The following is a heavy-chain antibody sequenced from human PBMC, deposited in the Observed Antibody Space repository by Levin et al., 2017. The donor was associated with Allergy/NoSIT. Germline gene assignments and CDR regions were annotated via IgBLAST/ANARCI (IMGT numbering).Heavy chain of an antibody. CDR2: ISYDGSNK. CDR3: ARSSNYYGSGSYFGGYFDD. J-gene: IGHJ4*02. V-gene: IGHV3-30-3*01. CDR1: GFTFSTYA. Sequence: GESLKISCAASGFTFSTYAMHWVRQAPGKGLEWVAVISYDGSNKYYADSVKGRFTISRDNSKNTLYLQMKSLRAEDTAVYYCARSSNYYGSGSYFGGYFDDWGQGTLVTVSS. D-gene: IGHD3-10*01.